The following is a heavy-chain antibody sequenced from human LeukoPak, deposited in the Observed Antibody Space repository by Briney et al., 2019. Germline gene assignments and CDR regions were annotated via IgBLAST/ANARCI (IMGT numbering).Heavy chain of an antibody. J-gene: IGHJ4*02. Sequence: GGSLRLSCAASGFTFSDYYMSWIRQAPGKGLEWVSGISGSGGNTYYADSVKGRFTISRDNSKNTLYLQMNSLRAEDTAVYYCAKAGIYYDSSGFYSYFDYWGQGTLVTVSS. D-gene: IGHD3-22*01. V-gene: IGHV3-23*01. CDR1: GFTFSDYY. CDR3: AKAGIYYDSSGFYSYFDY. CDR2: ISGSGGNT.